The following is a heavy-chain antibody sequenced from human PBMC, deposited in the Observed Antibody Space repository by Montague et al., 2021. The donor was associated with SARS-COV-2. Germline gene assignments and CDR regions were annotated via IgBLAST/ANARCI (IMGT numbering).Heavy chain of an antibody. CDR2: IYNSGTT. D-gene: IGHD3-16*01. J-gene: IGHJ4*02. Sequence: SETLSLTCSVSGDSMSTNYWSWIRQPPGKGLEWIGHIYNSGTTIYNPSLKSRATISIDVSKTQFSLRLSSVTATDTAVYYCARMFYEYVWESSRYRGTYFDSWGQGTLVTVSS. CDR1: GDSMSTNY. V-gene: IGHV4-59*01. CDR3: ARMFYEYVWESSRYRGTYFDS.